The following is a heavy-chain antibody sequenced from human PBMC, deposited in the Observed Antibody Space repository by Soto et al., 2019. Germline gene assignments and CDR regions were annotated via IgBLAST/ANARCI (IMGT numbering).Heavy chain of an antibody. Sequence: ASVNVSCKASGYTFNGHYMHWVRQARRQGLEWMGRINPNSGGKNYAQKFEGRVTMTRDTSISTAYMQLSRLGSDDTAVYYCATSVAARLFYYGMDVWGQGTTVTVSS. J-gene: IGHJ6*02. CDR2: INPNSGGK. CDR3: ATSVAARLFYYGMDV. D-gene: IGHD6-6*01. V-gene: IGHV1-2*06. CDR1: GYTFNGHY.